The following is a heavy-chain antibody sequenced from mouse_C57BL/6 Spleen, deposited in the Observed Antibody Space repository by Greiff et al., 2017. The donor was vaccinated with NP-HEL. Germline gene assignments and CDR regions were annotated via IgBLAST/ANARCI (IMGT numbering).Heavy chain of an antibody. CDR3: ARWGLRQCFDY. Sequence: VQLQQSGAELVRPGTSVKVSCKASGYAFTNYLIEWVKQRPGQGLEWIGVINPGSGGTNYNEKFKGKATLTADKSSSTAYMQLSRLTSEDSAVYFCARWGLRQCFDYWGQGTTLTVSS. CDR1: GYAFTNYL. V-gene: IGHV1-54*01. J-gene: IGHJ2*01. CDR2: INPGSGGT. D-gene: IGHD2-4*01.